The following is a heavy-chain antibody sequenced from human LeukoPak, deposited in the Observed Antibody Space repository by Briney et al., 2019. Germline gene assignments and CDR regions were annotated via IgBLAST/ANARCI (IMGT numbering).Heavy chain of an antibody. CDR2: ISAYNGNT. CDR1: GGTFSSYG. CDR3: AREHYSSDYGSGSPPWY. J-gene: IGHJ4*02. V-gene: IGHV1-18*01. Sequence: ASMKVSCKASGGTFSSYGISWVRQAPGQGLEWMGWISAYNGNTNYAQKLQGRVTMTTDTSTSTAYMELSSLRSEDTAVYYCAREHYSSDYGSGSPPWYWGQGTLVTVSS. D-gene: IGHD3-10*01.